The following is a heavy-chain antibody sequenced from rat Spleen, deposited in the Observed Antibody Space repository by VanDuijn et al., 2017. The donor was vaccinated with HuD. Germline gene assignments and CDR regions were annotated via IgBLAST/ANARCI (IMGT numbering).Heavy chain of an antibody. CDR3: TREETVSFAY. D-gene: IGHD4-2*01. J-gene: IGHJ3*01. CDR2: ISYDGSST. CDR1: GFTFSDYY. V-gene: IGHV5-29*01. Sequence: EVQLVESGGGLVQPGRSLKLSCAASGFTFSDYYMAWVRQAPTKGLEWVATISYDGSSTYYRDSVKGRFTISRDNAKSTLYLQMDSLRSEDTATYYCTREETVSFAYWGQGTLVTVSS.